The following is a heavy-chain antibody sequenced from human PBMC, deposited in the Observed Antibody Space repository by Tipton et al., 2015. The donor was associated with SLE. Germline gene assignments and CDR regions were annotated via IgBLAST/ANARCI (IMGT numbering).Heavy chain of an antibody. CDR2: IYHSGST. CDR1: GGSISSHY. D-gene: IGHD6-13*01. V-gene: IGHV4-38-2*02. J-gene: IGHJ3*02. Sequence: TLSLTCTVSGGSISSHYWNWIRQPPGKGLEWIGSIYHSGSTYYNPSLKSRVTISVDTSKNQFSLKLSSVTAADTAVYYCAREPLGIAAAEGAFDIWGQGTMVTVSS. CDR3: AREPLGIAAAEGAFDI.